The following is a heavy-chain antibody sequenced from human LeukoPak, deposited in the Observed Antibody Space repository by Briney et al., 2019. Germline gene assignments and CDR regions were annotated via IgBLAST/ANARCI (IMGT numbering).Heavy chain of an antibody. CDR2: INPSGGST. D-gene: IGHD5-18*01. CDR3: ARDLIQAGSEGTYTARYFTGGDC. Sequence: GASVKVSCKASGYTFTSYYMHWVRQAPGQGLEWMGIINPSGGSTSYAQKFQGRVTMTRDTSTSTVYMELSSLRSEDTAVYYCARDLIQAGSEGTYTARYFTGGDCWGQGTLVTVSS. V-gene: IGHV1-46*01. J-gene: IGHJ4*02. CDR1: GYTFTSYY.